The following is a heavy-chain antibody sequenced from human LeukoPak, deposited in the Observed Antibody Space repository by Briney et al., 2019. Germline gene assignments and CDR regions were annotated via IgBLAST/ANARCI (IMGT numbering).Heavy chain of an antibody. V-gene: IGHV4-4*07. CDR1: GGSISSDY. CDR3: ARGMAAAYDYNWFDP. J-gene: IGHJ5*02. Sequence: SETLSLTCSVSGGSISSDYWSWIRQPAGKGLEWIGRINASGSARYNPSLKSRVTMSADTSKNQFTLKMNSVTAADTAVYFCARGMAAAYDYNWFDPWGQGTLVTVSS. CDR2: INASGSA. D-gene: IGHD5-12*01.